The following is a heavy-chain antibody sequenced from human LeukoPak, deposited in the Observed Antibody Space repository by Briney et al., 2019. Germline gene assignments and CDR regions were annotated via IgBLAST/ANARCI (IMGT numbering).Heavy chain of an antibody. CDR3: GAYRTLDDAFDI. J-gene: IGHJ3*02. V-gene: IGHV4-59*12. Sequence: SETLSLTCTVSGGSISSYYWSWIRQPPGKGLEWIGDRYHSGGTNYNPSLKSRVTISVDTSKNQFPLELNSVTAADTAVYYCGAYRTLDDAFDIWGQGTLVTVSS. CDR2: RYHSGGT. D-gene: IGHD3-16*01. CDR1: GGSISSYY.